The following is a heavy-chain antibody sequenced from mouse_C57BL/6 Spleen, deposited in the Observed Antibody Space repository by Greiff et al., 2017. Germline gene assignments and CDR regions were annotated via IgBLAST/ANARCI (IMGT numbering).Heavy chain of an antibody. CDR2: ISSGGSYT. D-gene: IGHD2-4*01. V-gene: IGHV5-6*01. J-gene: IGHJ4*01. Sequence: EVQGVESGGDLVKPGGSLKLSCAASGFTFSSYGMSWVRQTPDKRLEWVATISSGGSYTYYPDSVKGRFTISRDNAKNTLDLQMSSLKSEDTAMSYCARGGYDYDDYAMDYWGQGTSVTVSS. CDR3: ARGGYDYDDYAMDY. CDR1: GFTFSSYG.